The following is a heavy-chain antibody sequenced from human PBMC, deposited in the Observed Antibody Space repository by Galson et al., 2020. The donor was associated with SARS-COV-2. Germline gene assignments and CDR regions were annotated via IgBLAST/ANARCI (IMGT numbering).Heavy chain of an antibody. V-gene: IGHV3-48*02. D-gene: IGHD3-22*01. CDR1: GFTFSSYS. CDR3: ARDPRYYYDSSGYYPFDY. CDR2: ISSSSSII. Sequence: GGSLRLSCAASGFTFSSYSMNWVRQAPGKGLEWVSYISSSSSIIYYADSVKGRFTISRDNAKNSLYLQMNSLRDEDTAVYYCARDPRYYYDSSGYYPFDYWGQGTLVTVSS. J-gene: IGHJ4*02.